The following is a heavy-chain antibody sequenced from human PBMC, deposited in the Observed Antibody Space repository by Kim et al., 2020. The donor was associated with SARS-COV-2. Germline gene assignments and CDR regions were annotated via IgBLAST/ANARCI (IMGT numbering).Heavy chain of an antibody. Sequence: SQTLSLTCAISGDSVSSNSAAWNWIRQSPSRGLEWLGRTYYRSKWYNDYAVSVKSRITINPDTSKNQFSLQLNSVTPEDTAVYYCARETEYDYVWGSYRYWRAFDIWGQGTMVTVSS. CDR2: TYYRSKWYN. V-gene: IGHV6-1*01. J-gene: IGHJ3*02. CDR3: ARETEYDYVWGSYRYWRAFDI. D-gene: IGHD3-16*02. CDR1: GDSVSSNSAA.